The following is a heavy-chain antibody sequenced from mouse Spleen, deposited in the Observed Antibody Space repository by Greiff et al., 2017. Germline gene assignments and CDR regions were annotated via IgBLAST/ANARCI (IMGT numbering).Heavy chain of an antibody. CDR2: IRNKANGYTT. CDR3: AITTGTFYAMDY. Sequence: DVKLVESGGGLVQPGGSLSLSCAASGFTFTDYYMSWVRQPPGKALEWLGFIRNKANGYTTEYSASVKGRFTISRDNSQSILYLQMNALRAEDSATYYCAITTGTFYAMDYWGQGTSVTVSS. J-gene: IGHJ4*01. D-gene: IGHD2-12*01. CDR1: GFTFTDYY. V-gene: IGHV7-3*01.